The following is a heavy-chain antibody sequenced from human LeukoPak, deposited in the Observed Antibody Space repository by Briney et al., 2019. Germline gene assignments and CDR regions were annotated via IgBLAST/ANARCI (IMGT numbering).Heavy chain of an antibody. J-gene: IGHJ4*02. CDR1: GGSISSSSYY. D-gene: IGHD6-19*01. V-gene: IGHV4-39*07. Sequence: SETLSLTCTVSGGSISSSSYYWGWIRQPPGKGLEWIGSIYYSGSTYYNPSLKSRLTISVDTSKNQFSLKLSSVTAADTAVYYCASGSSGWSSPENYFDYWGQGTLVTVSS. CDR3: ASGSSGWSSPENYFDY. CDR2: IYYSGST.